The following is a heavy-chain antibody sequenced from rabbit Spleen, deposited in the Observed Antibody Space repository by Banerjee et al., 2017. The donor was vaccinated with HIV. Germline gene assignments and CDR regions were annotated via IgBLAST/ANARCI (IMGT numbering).Heavy chain of an antibody. J-gene: IGHJ4*01. CDR2: INVVTGKA. V-gene: IGHV1S45*01. Sequence: QEQLVESGGGLVKPEGSLKLSCTASGFSFSNKAVMCWVRQAPGKGLEWIACINVVTGKAVYASWAKGRYTFSKTSSTTVTLEMTSLTVADTATFFCGRAGEGGYGYLDLWGPGTLVTVS. CDR3: GRAGEGGYGYLDL. CDR1: GFSFSNKAV. D-gene: IGHD2-1*01.